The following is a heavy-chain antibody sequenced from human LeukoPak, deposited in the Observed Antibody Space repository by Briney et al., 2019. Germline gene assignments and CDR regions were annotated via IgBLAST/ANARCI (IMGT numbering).Heavy chain of an antibody. CDR3: ARGYCTSSSCYNDY. J-gene: IGHJ4*02. D-gene: IGHD2-2*02. CDR1: GFTFSSYA. CDR2: MSFDVNNK. V-gene: IGHV3-30*04. Sequence: GGSLRLSCATSGFTFSSYAFHWVRQAPGKGLEWVATMSFDVNNKYYADSVRGRFTISRDDSKNTLYLQMNSLRAEDTAVYSCARGYCTSSSCYNDYWGQGTLVTVSS.